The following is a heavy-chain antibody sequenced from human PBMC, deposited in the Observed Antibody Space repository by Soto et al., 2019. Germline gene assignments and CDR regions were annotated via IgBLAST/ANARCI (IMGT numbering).Heavy chain of an antibody. CDR2: IIPIFGTA. CDR3: ASLVVAAIRGRDY. D-gene: IGHD2-15*01. V-gene: IGHV1-69*06. J-gene: IGHJ4*02. CDR1: GGTFSSYA. Sequence: SVKVSCKASGGTFSSYAISWVGQAPGQGLEWMGGIIPIFGTANYAQKFQGRVTITADKSTSTAYMELSSLRSEDTAVYYCASLVVAAIRGRDYWGQGTLVTVSS.